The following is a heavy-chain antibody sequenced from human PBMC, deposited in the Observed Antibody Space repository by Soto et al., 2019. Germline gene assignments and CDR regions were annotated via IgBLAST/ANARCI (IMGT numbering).Heavy chain of an antibody. V-gene: IGHV1-18*01. D-gene: IGHD4-17*01. CDR2: ISAYNGNT. CDR1: GYTFTSYG. CDR3: ARDSRGQPNPDYGDYDGVGARYYGMDV. J-gene: IGHJ6*02. Sequence: GASVKVSCKASGYTFTSYGISWVRQAPGQGLEWMGWISAYNGNTNYAQKLQGRVTMTTDTSTSTAYMELRSLRSDDTAVYYCARDSRGQPNPDYGDYDGVGARYYGMDVWGQGTTVTVSS.